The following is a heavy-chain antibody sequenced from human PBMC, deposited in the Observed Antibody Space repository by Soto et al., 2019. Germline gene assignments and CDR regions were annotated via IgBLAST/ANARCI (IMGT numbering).Heavy chain of an antibody. CDR3: ARWDYGYYARFDY. V-gene: IGHV1-8*01. CDR2: MNPNSGNK. D-gene: IGHD4-17*01. Sequence: QVQLVQSGAEVKKSGASVKVSCKASGYTFTSHDINWVRQATGQGLEWMGWMNPNSGNKGYAQKFQVRVTMTRNTSISTAYMELSSLRSEDTAVYYCARWDYGYYARFDYWGQGTLVTVSS. J-gene: IGHJ4*02. CDR1: GYTFTSHD.